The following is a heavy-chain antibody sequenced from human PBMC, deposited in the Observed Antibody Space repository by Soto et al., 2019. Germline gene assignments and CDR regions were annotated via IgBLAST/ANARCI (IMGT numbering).Heavy chain of an antibody. CDR1: GFTRKNSD. V-gene: IGHV3-23*01. CDR2: ISANDVGT. CDR3: AKAKNDYNWDNRPPFDY. Sequence: GPPRLSCEAHGFTRKNSDMSWIREVPGKGLEWVSLISANDVGTYYAESVKTRFTISTDQSRNTVYLQMDSLRADDTAIYYCAKAKNDYNWDNRPPFDYWGQGTLVTVSS. J-gene: IGHJ4*02. D-gene: IGHD1-20*01.